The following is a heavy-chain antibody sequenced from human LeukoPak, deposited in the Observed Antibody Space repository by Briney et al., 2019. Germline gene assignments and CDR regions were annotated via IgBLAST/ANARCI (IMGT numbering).Heavy chain of an antibody. CDR2: ISSSTKTT. J-gene: IGHJ4*02. CDR1: GFTFSSYS. D-gene: IGHD3-22*01. V-gene: IGHV3-48*01. CDR3: AKDRGSGYHYFDY. Sequence: GGSLRLSCAASGFTFSSYSMNWVRQAPGKGLEWVSFISSSTKTTYYADSLKGRFTISRDNAKNSLYLQMNSLRAEDTAVYYCAKDRGSGYHYFDYWGQGTLVTVSS.